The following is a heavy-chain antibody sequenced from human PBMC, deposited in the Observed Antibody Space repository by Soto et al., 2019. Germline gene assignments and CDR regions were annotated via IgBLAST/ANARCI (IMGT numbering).Heavy chain of an antibody. J-gene: IGHJ4*02. CDR2: IIPIFGTA. Sequence: QVQLVQSGAAVKKPGSSVKVSCKASGGTFSSYAISWVRQAPGQGLEWMGGIIPIFGTANYAQKFQGRVTITADESTSTAYMELSSLRSEDTAVYYCAREDFDYGGNPADYWGQGTLVTVSS. V-gene: IGHV1-69*12. D-gene: IGHD4-17*01. CDR3: AREDFDYGGNPADY. CDR1: GGTFSSYA.